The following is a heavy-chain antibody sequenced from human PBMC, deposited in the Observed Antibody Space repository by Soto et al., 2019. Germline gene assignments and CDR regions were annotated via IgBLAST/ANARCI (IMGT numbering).Heavy chain of an antibody. V-gene: IGHV4-31*02. Sequence: TLSLICTFSVGSVNIGGYHWSWIRQHRGKGLEWIGDIYYSGSTYYNPSLKSRVTISIDTSTNHFSLHLSALTAADTAVYYCARAPIPNWNYYGMDVWGQGTTVTVSS. CDR1: VGSVNIGGYH. D-gene: IGHD1-1*01. J-gene: IGHJ6*01. CDR3: ARAPIPNWNYYGMDV. CDR2: IYYSGST.